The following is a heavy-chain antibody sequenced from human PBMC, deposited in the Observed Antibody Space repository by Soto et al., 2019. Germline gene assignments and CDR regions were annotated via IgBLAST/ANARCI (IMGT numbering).Heavy chain of an antibody. Sequence: SETLSLTCTVSGGSVSSGSYYWSWIRQPPGKGLEWIGYIYYSGSTNYNPSLKSRVTISVDTSKNQFSLKLSSVTAADTAVYYCARDGSGLYCSGGSCYLGGMDVWGQGTTVTVSS. CDR3: ARDGSGLYCSGGSCYLGGMDV. CDR1: GGSVSSGSYY. V-gene: IGHV4-61*01. D-gene: IGHD2-15*01. J-gene: IGHJ6*02. CDR2: IYYSGST.